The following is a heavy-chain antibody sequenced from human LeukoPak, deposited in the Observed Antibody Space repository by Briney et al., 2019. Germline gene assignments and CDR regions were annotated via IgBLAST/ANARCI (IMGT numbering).Heavy chain of an antibody. D-gene: IGHD4-11*01. CDR1: GFTVSSNY. V-gene: IGHV3-7*01. Sequence: GGSLRLSCAASGFTVSSNYMSWVRQAPGKGLEWVANIKQDGSEKYYVDSVKGRFTISRDNAKNSLYLQMNSLRAEDTAVYYCASISSHDYSNYFQHWGQGTLVTVSS. CDR2: IKQDGSEK. CDR3: ASISSHDYSNYFQH. J-gene: IGHJ1*01.